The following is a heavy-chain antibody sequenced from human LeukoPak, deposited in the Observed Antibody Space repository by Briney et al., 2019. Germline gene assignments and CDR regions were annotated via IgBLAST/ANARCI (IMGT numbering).Heavy chain of an antibody. V-gene: IGHV3-21*01. CDR3: ARDEASGYWYFDL. D-gene: IGHD3-3*01. J-gene: IGHJ2*01. Sequence: EGSLRLSCAASGFTFSSYSMNWVRQAPGKGLEWVSSISSSSSYIYYADSVKGRFTISRDNAKNSLYLQMNSLRAEDTAVYYCARDEASGYWYFDLWGRGTLVTVSS. CDR1: GFTFSSYS. CDR2: ISSSSSYI.